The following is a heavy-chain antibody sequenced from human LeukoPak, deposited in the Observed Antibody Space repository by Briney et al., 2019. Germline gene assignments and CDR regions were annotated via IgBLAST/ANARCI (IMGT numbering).Heavy chain of an antibody. V-gene: IGHV1-2*02. Sequence: ASVKVSCKASGYTFTGYYMHWVRQAPGQGLEWMGWINPNSGGTNYAQKFQGRVTMTRDTSISTAYMEQSSLRSEDTAVYYCAARPHSSSWGGYWGQGTLVTVSS. CDR2: INPNSGGT. J-gene: IGHJ4*02. CDR1: GYTFTGYY. D-gene: IGHD6-13*01. CDR3: AARPHSSSWGGY.